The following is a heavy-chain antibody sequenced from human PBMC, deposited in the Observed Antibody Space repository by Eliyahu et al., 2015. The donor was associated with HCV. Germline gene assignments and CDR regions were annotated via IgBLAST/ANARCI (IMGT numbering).Heavy chain of an antibody. V-gene: IGHV4-61*02. CDR1: GDSVTTATSY. Sequence: QVQLQVSGPGLVKPSETLSLTCTVSGDSVTTATSYWSWIRQPPGKGLEWIGRIYITGGRNYPPSLKSRITMSLDTSKNQFSLKLSSVTAADTAVYYCARDSDYGDHRGLSWFDPWGQGTLVTVSS. J-gene: IGHJ5*02. D-gene: IGHD4-17*01. CDR2: IYITGGR. CDR3: ARDSDYGDHRGLSWFDP.